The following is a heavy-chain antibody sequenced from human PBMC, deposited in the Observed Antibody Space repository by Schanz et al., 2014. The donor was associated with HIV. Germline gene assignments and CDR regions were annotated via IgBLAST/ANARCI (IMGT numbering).Heavy chain of an antibody. CDR2: ISYDGSDK. Sequence: QEQLVESGGGVVQPGRSLRLSCAVSGFIFSNYGMHWVRQAPGKGLEWVAVISYDGSDKYYADSVKGRFTISRDNSKNMLYLQMNSLRSEDTAVYYCASRYCSGGKCYSLDYWGQGTLVTVSS. J-gene: IGHJ4*02. CDR1: GFIFSNYG. CDR3: ASRYCSGGKCYSLDY. V-gene: IGHV3-30*03. D-gene: IGHD2-15*01.